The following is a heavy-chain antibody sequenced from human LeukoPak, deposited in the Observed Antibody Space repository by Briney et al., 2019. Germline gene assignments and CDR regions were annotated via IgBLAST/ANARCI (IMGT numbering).Heavy chain of an antibody. D-gene: IGHD7-27*01. Sequence: PGGSLRLSCAASGFTVSSNYMSWVRQAPGKGLEWVSVIYSGGSTYYADSVKGRFTISRDNSKNTLYLQMNSLRAEDTAVYYCAKDGPGDGSYWYFDLWGRGTLVTVSS. J-gene: IGHJ2*01. CDR1: GFTVSSNY. CDR3: AKDGPGDGSYWYFDL. V-gene: IGHV3-66*01. CDR2: IYSGGST.